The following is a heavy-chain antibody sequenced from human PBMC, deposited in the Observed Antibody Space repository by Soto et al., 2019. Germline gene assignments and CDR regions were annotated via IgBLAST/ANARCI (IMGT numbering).Heavy chain of an antibody. J-gene: IGHJ4*02. D-gene: IGHD3-16*01. CDR1: GGSFSGYY. V-gene: IGHV4-34*01. Sequence: QVQLQQWGAGLLKPSETLSLTCAVYGGSFSGYYWSWIRQPPGKGLEWIGEINHSGSTNYNPSLKSRVTISVDTSKNQFSLKLSSVTAADTAVYYCATHGSGGLGYWGQGTLVTVSS. CDR3: ATHGSGGLGY. CDR2: INHSGST.